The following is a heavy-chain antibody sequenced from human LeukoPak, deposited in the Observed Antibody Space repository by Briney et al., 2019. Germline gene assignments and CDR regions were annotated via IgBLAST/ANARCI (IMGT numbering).Heavy chain of an antibody. CDR2: ISGRGGST. Sequence: GGSLRLSCAASGFTSSSYAMSWVRQAPGKGLEWVSAISGRGGSTYYADSVKGRFTISRDNSKNTLYLQMNSLRAEDTAVYYCAKDPLSSGYYYVDFDYWGQGTLVTVSS. V-gene: IGHV3-23*01. D-gene: IGHD3-22*01. CDR1: GFTSSSYA. CDR3: AKDPLSSGYYYVDFDY. J-gene: IGHJ4*02.